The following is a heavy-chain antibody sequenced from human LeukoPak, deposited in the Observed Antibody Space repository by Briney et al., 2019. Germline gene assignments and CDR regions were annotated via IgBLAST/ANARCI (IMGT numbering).Heavy chain of an antibody. CDR2: IYYTGST. Sequence: PGGSLRLSCAASGFTVSSNYMGWVRQAPGKGLEWIASIYYTGSTYYNPSLKSRVTISLDMSKNEFFLTMTSVTAADTAVYFCTAEKNGSPHYWGQGTQVTVSS. CDR3: TAEKNGSPHY. J-gene: IGHJ4*02. D-gene: IGHD2-8*01. CDR1: GFTVSSNY. V-gene: IGHV4-39*07.